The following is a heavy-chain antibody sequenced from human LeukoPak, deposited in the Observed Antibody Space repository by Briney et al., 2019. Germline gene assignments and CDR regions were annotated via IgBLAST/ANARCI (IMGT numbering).Heavy chain of an antibody. CDR1: GYTFTVYY. CDR2: INPNSGGT. Sequence: ASVKVSFKASGYTFTVYYMHWVRQAPGQGLEWMGWINPNSGGTNYAQKFQGRVTMTRDTSISTAYMELSRLRSDDTAVYYCARMVVYCSSTSCHDYWGQGTLVTVSS. CDR3: ARMVVYCSSTSCHDY. V-gene: IGHV1-2*02. J-gene: IGHJ4*02. D-gene: IGHD2-2*01.